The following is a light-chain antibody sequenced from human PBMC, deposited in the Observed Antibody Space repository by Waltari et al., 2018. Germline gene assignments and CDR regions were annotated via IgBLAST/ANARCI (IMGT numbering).Light chain of an antibody. CDR1: QSVVYSSNNKNY. Sequence: DIVMTQSPDSLALSLGERATINCRSSQSVVYSSNNKNYLAWYQQKPGQPLKLLIYWASTPESGVPDRFSGSGSGTDFTLTISSLHAEDVAVYYCQQYYSTPLTFGGGTKVEI. CDR3: QQYYSTPLT. CDR2: WAS. J-gene: IGKJ4*01. V-gene: IGKV4-1*01.